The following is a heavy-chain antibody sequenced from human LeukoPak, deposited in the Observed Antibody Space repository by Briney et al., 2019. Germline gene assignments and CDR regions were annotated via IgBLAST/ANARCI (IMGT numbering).Heavy chain of an antibody. D-gene: IGHD6-13*01. CDR2: IYYSGST. V-gene: IGHV4-59*01. CDR1: GGSISSYY. Sequence: PSETLSLTCTVSGGSISSYYWSWIRQPPGKGLEWIGYIYYSGSTNYNPSLKRRVTISVDTSKNQFSLKLSSVTAADTAVYYSARDRIAAAGTGIFSVWYGMDVWGQGTTVTVSS. CDR3: ARDRIAAAGTGIFSVWYGMDV. J-gene: IGHJ6*02.